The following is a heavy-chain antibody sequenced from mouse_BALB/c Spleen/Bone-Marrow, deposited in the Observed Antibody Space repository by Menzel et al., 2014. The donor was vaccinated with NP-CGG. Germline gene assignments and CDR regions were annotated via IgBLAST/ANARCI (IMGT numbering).Heavy chain of an antibody. CDR2: IRYDGSN. Sequence: QLQQSGPDLVEPSASLTLSCTVTGYSITSGYFWNWIRQFPGNKLEWMGYIRYDGSNNYNPSLKNRISITRDTSQNQFLLKLNSVSTEDAATYYCARDWEHLGHFDFWDQGTTLTISS. CDR3: ARDWEHLGHFDF. D-gene: IGHD3-1*01. CDR1: GYSITSGYF. V-gene: IGHV3-6*02. J-gene: IGHJ2*01.